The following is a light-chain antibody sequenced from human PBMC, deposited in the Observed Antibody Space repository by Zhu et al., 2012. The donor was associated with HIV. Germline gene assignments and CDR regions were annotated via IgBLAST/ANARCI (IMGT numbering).Light chain of an antibody. CDR2: GES. CDR1: QSVSSSY. V-gene: IGKV3-20*01. CDR3: QQYGSSWT. Sequence: ETVLTQSPGTLSLSPGERATLSCRASQSVSSSYLAWYQQKPGQAPRLLIYGESSRASGIPDRFSGSGSGTDFTLTISRLEPEDFAVYYCQQYGSSWTFGQGTKVEIK. J-gene: IGKJ1*01.